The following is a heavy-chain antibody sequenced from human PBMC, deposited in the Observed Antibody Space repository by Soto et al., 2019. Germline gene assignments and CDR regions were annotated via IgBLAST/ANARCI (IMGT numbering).Heavy chain of an antibody. J-gene: IGHJ4*02. D-gene: IGHD2-2*01. CDR3: AKYGCSSTSCQCDY. CDR2: ISGSGAYT. V-gene: IGHV3-23*01. Sequence: PGGSLRLSCAASGFTFSSYAMTWVRQAPGKGLEWVSAISGSGAYTCYANSVKGRFTISRDNSKNTLYLQLNSLRAEDTAVYYCAKYGCSSTSCQCDYWGQGT. CDR1: GFTFSSYA.